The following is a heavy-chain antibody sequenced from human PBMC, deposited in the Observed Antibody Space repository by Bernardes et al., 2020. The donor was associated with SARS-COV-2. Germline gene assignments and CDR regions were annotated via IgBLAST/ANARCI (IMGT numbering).Heavy chain of an antibody. CDR2: INDSGSP. CDR1: GGSLSDYY. CDR3: ARDGTPRWGSTSCYSCDSDYWFAP. Sequence: SETLSLTCAVFGGSLSDYYWSWIRQTPGKGLEWIGEINDSGSPDYNPSLKSRATISVDTSKKQASLKLASVTAADSGVYYCARDGTPRWGSTSCYSCDSDYWFAPWGQGSLITISS. J-gene: IGHJ5*02. D-gene: IGHD2-2*01. V-gene: IGHV4-34*01.